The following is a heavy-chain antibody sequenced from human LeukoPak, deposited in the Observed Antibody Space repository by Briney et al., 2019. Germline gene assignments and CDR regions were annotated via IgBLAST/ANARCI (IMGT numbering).Heavy chain of an antibody. J-gene: IGHJ4*02. CDR1: GFTFSSYA. D-gene: IGHD1-26*01. Sequence: GGSLRLSCAASGFTFSSYAMHWVRQAPGKGLEWVAVISYDGSNKYYADSVKGRFTISRDNSKNTLYLQMNSLRAEDTAVYYCAGDRIQWGRSGPYDYWGQGTLVTVSS. CDR2: ISYDGSNK. CDR3: AGDRIQWGRSGPYDY. V-gene: IGHV3-30*04.